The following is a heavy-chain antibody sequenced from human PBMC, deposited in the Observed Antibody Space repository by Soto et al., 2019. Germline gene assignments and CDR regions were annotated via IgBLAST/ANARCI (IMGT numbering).Heavy chain of an antibody. V-gene: IGHV3-48*01. J-gene: IGHJ5*02. CDR1: GFTFSSYS. CDR2: ISSSSSTI. CDR3: ARDQVTMVRGVPDH. D-gene: IGHD3-10*01. Sequence: GGSLRLSCAASGFTFSSYSMNWVRQAPGKGLEWVSYISSSSSTIYYADSVKGRFTISRDNAKNSLYLQMNSLRAEDTAVYYCARDQVTMVRGVPDHWGQGTLVTVSS.